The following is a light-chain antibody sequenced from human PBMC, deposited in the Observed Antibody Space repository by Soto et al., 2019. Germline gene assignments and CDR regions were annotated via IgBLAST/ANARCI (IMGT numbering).Light chain of an antibody. CDR2: NSS. CDR1: YDFSGS. CDR3: QQLSHYPYT. Sequence: DIQLTQSPSFLSASVEDRVTISCRASYDFSGSLAWYQQEPGKPPKLLFYNSSTLQIGVPSRFTDSGSGRKFTLTISGLQFGDFATYFCQQLSHYPYTFGQGTKLEI. J-gene: IGKJ2*01. V-gene: IGKV1-9*01.